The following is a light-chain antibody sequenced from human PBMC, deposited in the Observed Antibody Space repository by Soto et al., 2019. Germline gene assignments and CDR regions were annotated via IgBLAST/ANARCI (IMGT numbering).Light chain of an antibody. CDR1: SSDIGAYNF. Sequence: QSVLTQHASVSGSPGQSITISCTGTSSDIGAYNFVSWYQQHPGKAPKLMLYDVNIRPSGVSNRFSSSKSGNTASLTISGLQAEDEADYYCTSWTTSTTMIFGGGTKVTVL. CDR2: DVN. V-gene: IGLV2-14*03. J-gene: IGLJ2*01. CDR3: TSWTTSTTMI.